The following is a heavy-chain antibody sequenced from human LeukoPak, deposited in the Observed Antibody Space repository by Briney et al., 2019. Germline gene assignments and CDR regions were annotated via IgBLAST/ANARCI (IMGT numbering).Heavy chain of an antibody. J-gene: IGHJ4*02. CDR2: IKPSNGDT. CDR3: ASPPLSSAMYYAH. D-gene: IGHD1-26*01. V-gene: IGHV1-2*02. CDR1: GYNFSGHY. Sequence: ASVKVSCKASGYNFSGHYMHWVRQAPGQGLEWMGWIKPSNGDTNYAQNFQGRVTMTRDTSISTAYMELSSLRSDDTSVYYGASPPLSSAMYYAHWGQGTLVTVAS.